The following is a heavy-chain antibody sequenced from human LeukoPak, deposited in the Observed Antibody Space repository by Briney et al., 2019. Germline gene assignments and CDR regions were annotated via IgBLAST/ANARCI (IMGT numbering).Heavy chain of an antibody. Sequence: PGGSLTLSCAASGFTVSTNYMSWVRQAPGRGLEWVSVIYSGGNTYYADSVKGRFTISRDNSKNTLYLQMNSLRADDTAVYYCARDSGTTVGYFDYWGQGTLVTVSS. CDR2: IYSGGNT. CDR1: GFTVSTNY. CDR3: ARDSGTTVGYFDY. V-gene: IGHV3-66*01. J-gene: IGHJ4*02. D-gene: IGHD4-23*01.